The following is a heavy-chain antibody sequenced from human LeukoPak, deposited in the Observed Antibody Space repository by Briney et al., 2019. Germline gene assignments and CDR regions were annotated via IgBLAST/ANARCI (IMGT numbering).Heavy chain of an antibody. V-gene: IGHV3-43*02. CDR3: AKGKSIAVAASKLDY. D-gene: IGHD6-19*01. J-gene: IGHJ4*02. Sequence: PGGSLRLSCAASGFTFDDYAMHWVRQAPGKGLEWVSLISGDGGSTYYADSVKGRFTISRDNSKNSLYLQMNSLRAEDTAVYYCAKGKSIAVAASKLDYWGQGILVTVSS. CDR1: GFTFDDYA. CDR2: ISGDGGST.